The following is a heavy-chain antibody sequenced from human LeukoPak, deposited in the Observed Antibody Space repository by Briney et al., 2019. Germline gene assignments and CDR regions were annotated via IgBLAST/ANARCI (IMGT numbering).Heavy chain of an antibody. CDR3: ARDSGYPDY. CDR2: ISNTGSTI. CDR1: GFNFNTYW. V-gene: IGHV3-11*04. Sequence: GGSLRLSCAASGFNFNTYWMSWIRQAPGKGLEYISYISNTGSTIDYADSVKGRFTISRDNSKNSLYLQMNSLRTEDTAVYYCARDSGYPDYWGQGTLVTVSS. D-gene: IGHD5-12*01. J-gene: IGHJ4*02.